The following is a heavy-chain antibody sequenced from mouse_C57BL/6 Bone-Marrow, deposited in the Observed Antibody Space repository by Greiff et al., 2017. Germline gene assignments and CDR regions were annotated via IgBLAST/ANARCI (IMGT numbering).Heavy chain of an antibody. CDR3: AKRGRDYYGGLGY. J-gene: IGHJ2*01. CDR2: INPSSGYT. Sequence: VQVVESGAELAKPGASVKLSCKASGYTFTSYWMHWVKQRPGQGLEWIGYINPSSGYTKYNQKFKDKATLTADKSSTTAYMQLSSLTYEDSAVYYCAKRGRDYYGGLGYWGQGPTLTVSS. D-gene: IGHD1-1*02. CDR1: GYTFTSYW. V-gene: IGHV1-7*01.